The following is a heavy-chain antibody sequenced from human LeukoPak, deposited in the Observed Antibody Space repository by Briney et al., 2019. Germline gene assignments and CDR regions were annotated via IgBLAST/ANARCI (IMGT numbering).Heavy chain of an antibody. CDR3: ARRAGYKGGWFDP. V-gene: IGHV4-61*05. CDR1: GGSISSSSYY. D-gene: IGHD5-24*01. J-gene: IGHJ5*02. CDR2: VYSSGGT. Sequence: SETLSLTCTVSGGSISSSSYYWSWIRQPPGKGLEWIGYVYSSGGTNHNPSLKSRATISVDTSKNQLSLKLTSVTAADTAIYYCARRAGYKGGWFDPWGQGTLVTVSS.